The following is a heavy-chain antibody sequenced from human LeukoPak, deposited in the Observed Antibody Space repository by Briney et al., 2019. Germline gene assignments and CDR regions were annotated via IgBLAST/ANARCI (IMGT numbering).Heavy chain of an antibody. CDR1: GGSISSGGYY. D-gene: IGHD3-22*01. CDR3: ASSRGPYYYDSSGYYK. Sequence: SETLSLTCTVSGGSISSGGYYWSWIRQHPGKGLEWIGYIYYSGSTYYNPSLKSRVTISVDTSKNQFSLKLSSVTAADTAVYYCASSRGPYYYDSSGYYKWGQGTLVTVSS. V-gene: IGHV4-31*03. J-gene: IGHJ4*02. CDR2: IYYSGST.